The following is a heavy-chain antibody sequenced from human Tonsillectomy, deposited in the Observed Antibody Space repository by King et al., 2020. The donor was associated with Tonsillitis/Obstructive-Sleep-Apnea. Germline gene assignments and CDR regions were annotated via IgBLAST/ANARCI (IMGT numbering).Heavy chain of an antibody. CDR3: ARAPYDFWSGSYQYMDV. D-gene: IGHD3-3*01. V-gene: IGHV4-39*01. J-gene: IGHJ6*03. CDR2: IYYSGST. CDR1: GCSISSSNYY. Sequence: QLQESGPGLVKPSETLSLTCTVSGCSISSSNYYWGWIRQPPGKGLEWIGTIYYSGSTYYNPSLKSRVTISVDTSKNQFSLELSSVTAADTAVYYCARAPYDFWSGSYQYMDVWGKGTTVTVSS.